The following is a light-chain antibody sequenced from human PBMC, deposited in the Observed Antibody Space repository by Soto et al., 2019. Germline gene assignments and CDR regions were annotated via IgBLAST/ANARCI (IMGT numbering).Light chain of an antibody. CDR2: DAS. Sequence: EIVLTQSTATLSLSPGERATLSCRASQSVSSNYLAWYQQKLGQAPRLLIYDASRRATGIPDRFSGSGSGTDFTLTISRLEPEDFVVYYCQQYGRSPTFGQGTKVAIK. V-gene: IGKV3-20*01. CDR3: QQYGRSPT. CDR1: QSVSSNY. J-gene: IGKJ1*01.